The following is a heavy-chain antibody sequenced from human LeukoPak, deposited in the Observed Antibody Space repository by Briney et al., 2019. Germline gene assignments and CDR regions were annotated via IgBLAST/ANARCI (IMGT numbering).Heavy chain of an antibody. V-gene: IGHV5-51*01. CDR1: GNIFANQW. CDR3: ARQTVAGVYYYYGMDV. Sequence: GESLKISCKGSGNIFANQWIGWVRQMPGKGLEWMGIIYPGDSDTRYSPSFQGQVTISADKSISTAYLQWSSLKASDTAMYYCARQTVAGVYYYYGMDVWGQGTTVTVSS. D-gene: IGHD6-19*01. CDR2: IYPGDSDT. J-gene: IGHJ6*02.